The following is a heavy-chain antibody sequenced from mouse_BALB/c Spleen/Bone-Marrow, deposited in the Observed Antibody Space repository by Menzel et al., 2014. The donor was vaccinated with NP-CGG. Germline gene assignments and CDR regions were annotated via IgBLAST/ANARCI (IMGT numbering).Heavy chain of an antibody. J-gene: IGHJ4*01. D-gene: IGHD2-10*02. V-gene: IGHV1-69*02. CDR1: GHTFTNYW. CDR2: IYPSDSYT. Sequence: QVQLQQSGAELVRPGASVKVSCKASGHTFTNYWINWVKQRPGQGLEWIGNIYPSDSYTNYNQNFKDKATLTVDKSSSTAYMQLSSPTSEDSAVYYCTRQYGNYYAMDYWGQGTSVTVSS. CDR3: TRQYGNYYAMDY.